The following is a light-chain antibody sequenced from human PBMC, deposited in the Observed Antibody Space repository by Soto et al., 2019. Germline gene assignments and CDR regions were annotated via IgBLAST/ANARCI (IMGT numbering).Light chain of an antibody. CDR3: QQRSNWPLT. V-gene: IGKV3-11*01. CDR1: QSVSRY. Sequence: EIVLTQSPVTLSLSPGERATLSCRASQSVSRYLAWYQQKPGQAPRLLIHDVSNRATGIPARFSGSGSGTDFTLTISSLEPEDFAVYYCQQRSNWPLTFGGGTKVEIK. CDR2: DVS. J-gene: IGKJ4*01.